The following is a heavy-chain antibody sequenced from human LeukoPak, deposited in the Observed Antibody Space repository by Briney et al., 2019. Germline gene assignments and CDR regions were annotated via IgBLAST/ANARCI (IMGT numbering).Heavy chain of an antibody. CDR1: GFTFSSYN. D-gene: IGHD4-17*01. CDR3: ARGVDYAEAY. V-gene: IGHV3-48*04. Sequence: GGSQRLSCAASGFTFSSYNMNWVRQAPGKGLEWISYIGRSSNTIYYADSVKGRFTISRDNARNSLYLQMNRLRPEDTAMYYCARGVDYAEAYWGQGTLVTVSS. CDR2: IGRSSNTI. J-gene: IGHJ4*02.